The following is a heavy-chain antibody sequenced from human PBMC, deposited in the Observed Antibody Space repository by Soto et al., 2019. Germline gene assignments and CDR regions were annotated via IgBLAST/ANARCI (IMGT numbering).Heavy chain of an antibody. CDR3: ARVWGGDAGLYWYFDV. CDR1: GFTVYTNY. Sequence: DVHLVESGGGLIQPGGSLRLSCAASGFTVYTNYMSWVRQAPGKGLEWVSIIYSGGNTYYADSVKGRFTISRDNSMNTLYLQMNSLSAEDTAVYYCARVWGGDAGLYWYFDVWGRGTLVTVSS. J-gene: IGHJ2*01. D-gene: IGHD3-16*01. CDR2: IYSGGNT. V-gene: IGHV3-53*01.